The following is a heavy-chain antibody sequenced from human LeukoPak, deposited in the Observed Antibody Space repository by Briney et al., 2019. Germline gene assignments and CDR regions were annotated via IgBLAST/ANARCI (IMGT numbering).Heavy chain of an antibody. CDR3: ARGTAYCGGDCYAY. Sequence: PGGSLRLSCAASGFTVSSNYMSWVRQAPGKGLEWVSVIYSGGSTYYADSVKGRFTISRDNSKNTLYLQMNSLRAEDTAVYYCARGTAYCGGDCYAYWGQGTLVTVSS. D-gene: IGHD2-21*02. V-gene: IGHV3-53*01. CDR1: GFTVSSNY. J-gene: IGHJ4*02. CDR2: IYSGGST.